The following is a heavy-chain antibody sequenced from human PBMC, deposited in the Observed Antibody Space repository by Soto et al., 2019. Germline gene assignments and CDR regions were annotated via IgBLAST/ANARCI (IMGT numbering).Heavy chain of an antibody. V-gene: IGHV1-69*13. D-gene: IGHD2-2*01. CDR1: GGTFSSYA. Sequence: SVKVSCKASGGTFSSYAISWVRQAPGQGLEWMGGIIPIFGTANYAQKFQGRVTITADESTSTAYMELSSLRSEDTAVYYCARGEVVPAAMRLGTGRNYYYYGMDVWGQGTTVTVSS. CDR2: IIPIFGTA. J-gene: IGHJ6*02. CDR3: ARGEVVPAAMRLGTGRNYYYYGMDV.